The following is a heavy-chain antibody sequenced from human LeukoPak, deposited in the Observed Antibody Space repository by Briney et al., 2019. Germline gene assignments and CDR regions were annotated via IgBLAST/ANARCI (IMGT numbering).Heavy chain of an antibody. D-gene: IGHD1-1*01. V-gene: IGHV6-1*01. J-gene: IGHJ5*02. Sequence: SQTLSLPCAISGDTVSSNSAAWNWIRQYPSRGLEWLGRTYYRSKWYNDYALSVKSRITINPATSKDQFPLQLNPVTPEDTAVYYCARERTGFDPWGQGTLVTVSS. CDR3: ARERTGFDP. CDR2: TYYRSKWYN. CDR1: GDTVSSNSAA.